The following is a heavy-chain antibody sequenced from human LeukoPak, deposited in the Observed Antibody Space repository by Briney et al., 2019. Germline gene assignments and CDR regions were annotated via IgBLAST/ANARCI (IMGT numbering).Heavy chain of an antibody. CDR3: ARVSTYESSGYPYYYYAMDV. J-gene: IGHJ6*02. Sequence: GGSLRLSCAASRFTVTTNYMIWVRQAPGKGLEWVSIIYSGGSTYYADSVKGRLTISRDNSKNTLYLQMNSLRAEDTAVYYCARVSTYESSGYPYYYYAMDVWGQGTTVTVSS. D-gene: IGHD3-22*01. V-gene: IGHV3-66*01. CDR1: RFTVTTNY. CDR2: IYSGGST.